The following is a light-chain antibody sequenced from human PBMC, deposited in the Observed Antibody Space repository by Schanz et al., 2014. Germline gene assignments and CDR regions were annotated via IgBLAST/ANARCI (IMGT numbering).Light chain of an antibody. CDR2: DVS. CDR1: SSDVGNYNY. Sequence: QSALTQPPSASGSPGQSVTISCTGTSSDVGNYNYVSWYQRHPGKAPKLIIYDVSKRPSGVPDRFSGSKSGNTASLTISGLQAEDEADYYCCSYAGTYVFGSGTKLTVL. J-gene: IGLJ1*01. V-gene: IGLV2-11*01. CDR3: CSYAGTYV.